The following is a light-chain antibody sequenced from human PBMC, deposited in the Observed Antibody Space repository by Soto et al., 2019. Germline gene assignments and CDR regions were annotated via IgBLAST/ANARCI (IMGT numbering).Light chain of an antibody. CDR1: QVIRND. CDR2: AAA. CDR3: LQQNSNPLT. J-gene: IGKJ4*01. Sequence: DVQMTQHPPSLSGSVGDRVTMTCRASQVIRNDLGWCQQKPGRPPKRLIYAAASLHSGVPSRILGSGFGTEFTLTIISRQPEDVATYYCLQQNSNPLTFCGVTNVDIK. V-gene: IGKV1-17*01.